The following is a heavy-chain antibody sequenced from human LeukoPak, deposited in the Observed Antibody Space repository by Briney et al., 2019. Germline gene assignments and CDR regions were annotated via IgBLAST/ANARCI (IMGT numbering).Heavy chain of an antibody. CDR1: GFTFSSYS. J-gene: IGHJ3*02. V-gene: IGHV3-21*01. D-gene: IGHD6-13*01. CDR3: ARFLSGNAFDI. Sequence: GGSLRLSCAASGFTFSSYSMNWVRQAPGKGLEWVSSISCSSSYIYYADSVKGRFTISRDNAKNSLYLQMNSLRAEDTAVYYCARFLSGNAFDIWGQGTMVTVSS. CDR2: ISCSSSYI.